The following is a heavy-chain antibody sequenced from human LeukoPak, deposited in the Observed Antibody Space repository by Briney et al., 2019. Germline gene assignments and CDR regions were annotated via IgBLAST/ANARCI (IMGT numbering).Heavy chain of an antibody. CDR3: AKEGSRRRFAFDS. Sequence: PGGSLRLSCAASGFTFSNFAMSWVRQAPGKGLEWVSAAGTGSDTSYADSVKGRFTISRDNSKDTLYLQVNSLGAEDTAVYYCAKEGSRRRFAFDSWGQETLVTVSS. V-gene: IGHV3-23*01. D-gene: IGHD3-16*01. J-gene: IGHJ4*02. CDR1: GFTFSNFA. CDR2: AGTGSDT.